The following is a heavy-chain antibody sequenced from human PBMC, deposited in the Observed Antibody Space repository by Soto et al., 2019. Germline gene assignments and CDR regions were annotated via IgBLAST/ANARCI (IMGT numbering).Heavy chain of an antibody. Sequence: GGSLRLSCAASGFTFSSYAMSWVRQAPGKGLEWVSAISGSGGSTYYADSVKGRFTISRDNSKNTLYLQMNSLRAEDTAVYYCVSYVEYSSSWLFDYWGQGTLVTAPQ. CDR3: VSYVEYSSSWLFDY. V-gene: IGHV3-23*01. CDR1: GFTFSSYA. D-gene: IGHD6-13*01. J-gene: IGHJ4*02. CDR2: ISGSGGST.